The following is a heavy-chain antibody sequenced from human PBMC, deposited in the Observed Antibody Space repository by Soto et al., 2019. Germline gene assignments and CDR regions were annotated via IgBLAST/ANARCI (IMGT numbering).Heavy chain of an antibody. V-gene: IGHV4-4*02. CDR1: GDSISSDKW. CDR2: IHHSGNS. CDR3: ARRYGSCFDY. Sequence: SETLSLTCAVSGDSISSDKWWSWVRQPPGKGLEWIGEIHHSGNSNYNPSLKSRVIISVDKSKNQFSLKLSSVTDADTAVYYCARRYGSCFDYWGQGTLVTVSS. D-gene: IGHD5-18*01. J-gene: IGHJ4*02.